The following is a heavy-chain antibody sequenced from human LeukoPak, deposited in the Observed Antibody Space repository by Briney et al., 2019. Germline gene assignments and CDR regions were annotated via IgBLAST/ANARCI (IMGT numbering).Heavy chain of an antibody. Sequence: ASVKVSCKASGYTFTSYDINWVRQATGQGLEWMGWMNPNSGNTGYAQKFQGRVTMIRNTSISTAYMELSSLRSKDTAVYYCARGGSHDFWSGYYHHYFDYWGQGTLVTVSS. J-gene: IGHJ4*02. D-gene: IGHD3-3*01. CDR2: MNPNSGNT. CDR1: GYTFTSYD. V-gene: IGHV1-8*01. CDR3: ARGGSHDFWSGYYHHYFDY.